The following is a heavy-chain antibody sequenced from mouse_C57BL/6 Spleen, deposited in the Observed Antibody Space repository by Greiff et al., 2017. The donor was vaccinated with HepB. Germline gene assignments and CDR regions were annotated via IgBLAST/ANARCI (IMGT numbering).Heavy chain of an antibody. Sequence: VQLQQSGPELVKPGASVKISCKASGYAFSSSWMNWVKQRPGKGLEWIGRIYPGDGDTNYNGKFKGKATLTADKSSSTAYMQLSSLTSEDSAVYFCARWDTTTSWYFDVWGTGTTVTVSS. CDR2: IYPGDGDT. CDR3: ARWDTTTSWYFDV. CDR1: GYAFSSSW. J-gene: IGHJ1*03. V-gene: IGHV1-82*01. D-gene: IGHD1-1*01.